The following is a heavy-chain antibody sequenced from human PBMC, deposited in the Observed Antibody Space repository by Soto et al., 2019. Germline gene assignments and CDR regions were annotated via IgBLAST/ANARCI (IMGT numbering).Heavy chain of an antibody. CDR1: GFTFSSYA. Sequence: PGGSLRLSCAASGFTFSSYAMHWVRQAPGKGLEWVAVISYDGSNKYYADSVKGRSTISRDNSKNTLYLQMNSLRAEDTAVYYCARVPYYYDSSGYLDYWGQGTLVTVSS. CDR3: ARVPYYYDSSGYLDY. CDR2: ISYDGSNK. V-gene: IGHV3-30-3*01. D-gene: IGHD3-22*01. J-gene: IGHJ4*02.